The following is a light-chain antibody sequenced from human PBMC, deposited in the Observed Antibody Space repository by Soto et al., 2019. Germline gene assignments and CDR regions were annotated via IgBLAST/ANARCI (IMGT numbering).Light chain of an antibody. CDR1: QSISSY. CDR3: XXXXXXXXX. CDR2: AAS. J-gene: IGKJ5*01. V-gene: IGKV1-39*01. Sequence: DIQMTQSPSSLSASVGDRVTITCRASQSISSYLNWYQQKPGKAPKLLIYAASSLQSGVPSRFSGSGSGTDFTLTIXSLQXXXXXXXXXXXXXXXXXXXGQGTRLEIK.